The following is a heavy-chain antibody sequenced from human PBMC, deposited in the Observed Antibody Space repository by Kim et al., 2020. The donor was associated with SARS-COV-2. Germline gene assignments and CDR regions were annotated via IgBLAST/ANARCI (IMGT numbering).Heavy chain of an antibody. J-gene: IGHJ4*02. CDR2: IRNKVYGGRT. V-gene: IGHV3-49*04. CDR1: GFSFPDYA. Sequence: GGSLRLSCSGSGFSFPDYAISWVRQAPGEGLEWVGFIRNKVYGGRTDYIAYVKGRFIISRDDSRGVVDLQMNSLYSEDTGIYYCARAGSDFFGAYADYWGRGTQVIVSS. CDR3: ARAGSDFFGAYADY. D-gene: IGHD3-16*01.